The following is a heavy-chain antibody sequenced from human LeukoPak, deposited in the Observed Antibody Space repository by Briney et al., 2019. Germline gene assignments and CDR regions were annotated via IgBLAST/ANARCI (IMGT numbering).Heavy chain of an antibody. J-gene: IGHJ4*02. V-gene: IGHV1-18*04. D-gene: IGHD6-6*01. CDR3: AREAAHPMMFLPDY. CDR1: GYTFTGYY. Sequence: ASVKVSCKASGYTFTGYYMHWVRQAPGQGLEWMGWISAYNGNTNYAQKLQGRVTMTTDTSTSTAYMELRSLRSDDTAVYYCAREAAHPMMFLPDYWGQGTLVTVSS. CDR2: ISAYNGNT.